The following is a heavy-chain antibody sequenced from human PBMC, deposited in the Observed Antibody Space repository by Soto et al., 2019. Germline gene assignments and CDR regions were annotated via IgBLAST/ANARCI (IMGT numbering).Heavy chain of an antibody. CDR3: AREIMPLTNDWYFDL. CDR2: LFDSGST. Sequence: QVQLQESGPGLVKPSETLSLTCTVSGGSISGGVHSWSWIRQPPGKGLGWIGHLFDSGSTSYTPSLTSRLTISVYTSKNQFPLRLSSVTAADTAVYYCAREIMPLTNDWYFDLCGRGTLVTVSS. CDR1: GGSISGGVHS. J-gene: IGHJ2*01. V-gene: IGHV4-30-4*01. D-gene: IGHD2-8*01.